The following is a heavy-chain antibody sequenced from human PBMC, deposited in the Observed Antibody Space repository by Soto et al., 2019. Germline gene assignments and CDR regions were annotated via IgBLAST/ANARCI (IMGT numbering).Heavy chain of an antibody. V-gene: IGHV1-46*04. Sequence: QVQLVQSGAEVKKPGASVKVSCKASGYTFTSYYMHWVRQAPGQGLEWMGIINPSGGSTSYAQKLQGRVTMTKDTSTSPVYMELSSLRSEDTAVYYCAIRTGGATIDYWGQGTLVTVSS. D-gene: IGHD1-26*01. J-gene: IGHJ4*02. CDR1: GYTFTSYY. CDR3: AIRTGGATIDY. CDR2: INPSGGST.